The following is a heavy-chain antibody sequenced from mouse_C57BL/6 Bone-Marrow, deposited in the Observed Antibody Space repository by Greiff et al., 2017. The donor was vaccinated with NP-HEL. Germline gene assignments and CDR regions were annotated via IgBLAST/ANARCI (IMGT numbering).Heavy chain of an antibody. Sequence: DVQLQESGGGLVKPGGSLKLSCAASGFTFSSYAMSWVRQTPEKRLEWVATISDGGSYTYYPDNVKGRFTISRDNAKNNLYLQMSHLKSEDTAMYYCASPYAMDYWGQGTSVTVSS. J-gene: IGHJ4*01. CDR1: GFTFSSYA. V-gene: IGHV5-4*01. CDR2: ISDGGSYT. CDR3: ASPYAMDY.